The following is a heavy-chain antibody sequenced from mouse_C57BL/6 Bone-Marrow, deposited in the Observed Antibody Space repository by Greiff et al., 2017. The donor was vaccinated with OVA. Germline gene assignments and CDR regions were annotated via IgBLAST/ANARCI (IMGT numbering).Heavy chain of an antibody. J-gene: IGHJ3*01. V-gene: IGHV14-2*01. CDR1: GFNIKDYY. D-gene: IGHD1-1*01. CDR2: IDPEDGET. Sequence: EVKLQQSGAELVKPGASVKLSCTASGFNIKDYYMHWVKQRTEQGLEWIGRIDPEDGETKYAPKFQGKATITADTSSNTAYLQLSSLTSEDTAVYYCARYGVVEQLAYWGQGTLVTVSA. CDR3: ARYGVVEQLAY.